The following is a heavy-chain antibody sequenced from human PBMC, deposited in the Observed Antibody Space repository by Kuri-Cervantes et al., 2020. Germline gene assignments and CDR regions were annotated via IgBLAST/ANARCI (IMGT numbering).Heavy chain of an antibody. Sequence: GESLKISCAASGFTFSSYGMHWVRQAPGKGLEWVAVISYDGSNKYYADSVKGRFTISRDNAKNSLYLQMNSLRAEDTAVYYCARGSGSYYSNYYYYGMDVWGQGTTVTVSS. CDR2: ISYDGSNK. CDR1: GFTFSSYG. CDR3: ARGSGSYYSNYYYYGMDV. D-gene: IGHD3-10*01. V-gene: IGHV3-30*03. J-gene: IGHJ6*02.